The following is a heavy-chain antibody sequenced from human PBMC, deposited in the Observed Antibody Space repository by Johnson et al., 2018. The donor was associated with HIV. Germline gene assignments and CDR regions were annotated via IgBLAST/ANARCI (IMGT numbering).Heavy chain of an antibody. D-gene: IGHD1-26*01. J-gene: IGHJ3*02. Sequence: VQLVESGGGLIQPGGSLRLSCAASGFTVSSNYMSWVRQAPGKWLEWVSVIYSGGSTYYADSVKGRFTISRDNSKNTLYLQMGSLRGEDMAVYYCARGGATLLDAFYIWGRGTMVTVSS. CDR1: GFTVSSNY. CDR3: ARGGATLLDAFYI. CDR2: IYSGGST. V-gene: IGHV3-66*03.